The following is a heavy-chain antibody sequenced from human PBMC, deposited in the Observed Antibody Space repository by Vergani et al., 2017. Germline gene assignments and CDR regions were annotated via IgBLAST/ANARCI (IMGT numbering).Heavy chain of an antibody. V-gene: IGHV4-38-2*01. CDR3: ARNLRGYSYGVFDY. CDR2: LYASGST. J-gene: IGHJ4*02. Sequence: QVQLQESGPGLVKPSETLSLICDVFYFISNGHYWGWIRQSPEKGRERIGSLYASGSTYYSPSLKSRVAISIDTSKNHFSLRLSSVTAAYAAVYYCARNLRGYSYGVFDYWGQGREVTVSS. CDR1: YFISNGHY. D-gene: IGHD5-18*01.